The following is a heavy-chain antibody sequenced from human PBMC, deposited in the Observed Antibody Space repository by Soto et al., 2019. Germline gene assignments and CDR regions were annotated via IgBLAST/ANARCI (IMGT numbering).Heavy chain of an antibody. CDR3: ARDGDGYNY. V-gene: IGHV4-59*01. D-gene: IGHD5-12*01. CDR2: ISYSGST. CDR1: GASITTYY. J-gene: IGHJ4*02. Sequence: SETLSLTFTVSGASITTYYWSWIRQPPGKGLEWIGYISYSGSTDYNPSLKSRVTISFDASKNQISLQVRSATAADAAVYYCARDGDGYNYWGQGTLVTVSS.